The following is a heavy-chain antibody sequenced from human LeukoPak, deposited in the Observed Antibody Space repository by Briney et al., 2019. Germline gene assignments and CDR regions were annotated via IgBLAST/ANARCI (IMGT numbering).Heavy chain of an antibody. CDR2: INPNNGGT. J-gene: IGHJ4*02. Sequence: ASVKVSCKASGYSFIGYYIHWVRQAPGQGLEWMGWINPNNGGTNYAQTFQGRVSMTRDTSISTAYMELDRLRFDDTAVYYCARDSGEVPDYWGQGTLVTVSS. CDR1: GYSFIGYY. CDR3: ARDSGEVPDY. V-gene: IGHV1-2*02. D-gene: IGHD3-10*01.